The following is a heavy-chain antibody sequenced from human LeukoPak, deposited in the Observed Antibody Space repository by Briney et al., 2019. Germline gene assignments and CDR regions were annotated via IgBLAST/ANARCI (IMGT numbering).Heavy chain of an antibody. Sequence: AASVKVSCKVSGYTFTVYYMHWVRQAPGQGLEWLGWINPNSGGTNYAQNFQGRVTMTRDTSIRTAYMELSRLRDDDTAVYYCVRDQGHGGNSWDYWGQGTLVTVSS. CDR2: INPNSGGT. J-gene: IGHJ4*02. CDR1: GYTFTVYY. CDR3: VRDQGHGGNSWDY. D-gene: IGHD4-23*01. V-gene: IGHV1-2*02.